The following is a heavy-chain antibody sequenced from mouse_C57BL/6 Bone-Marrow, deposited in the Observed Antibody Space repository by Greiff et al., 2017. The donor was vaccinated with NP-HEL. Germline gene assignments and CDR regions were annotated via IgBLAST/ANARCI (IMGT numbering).Heavy chain of an antibody. CDR2: IRLKSDNYAT. CDR3: TGSNYVVAY. Sequence: EVQGVESGGGLVQPGGSMKLSCVASGFTFSNYWMNWVRQSPEKGLEWVAQIRLKSDNYATHYAESVKGRFTISRDDSKSSVYLQMNNLRAEDTGIYYCTGSNYVVAYWGQGTLVTVSA. CDR1: GFTFSNYW. J-gene: IGHJ3*01. V-gene: IGHV6-3*01. D-gene: IGHD2-5*01.